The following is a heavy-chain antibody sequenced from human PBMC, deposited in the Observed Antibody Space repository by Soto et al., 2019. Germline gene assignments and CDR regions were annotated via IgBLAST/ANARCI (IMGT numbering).Heavy chain of an antibody. CDR1: GGTFSSYT. Sequence: ASVKVSCKASGGTFSSYTIIWVRQAPGQGLEWMGRIIPILGIANYAQKFQGRVTITADKSTSTAYMELSSLRSEDTAVYYCAREAAAGAKYDYWGQGTLVTVSS. CDR2: IIPILGIA. J-gene: IGHJ4*02. V-gene: IGHV1-69*04. D-gene: IGHD6-13*01. CDR3: AREAAAGAKYDY.